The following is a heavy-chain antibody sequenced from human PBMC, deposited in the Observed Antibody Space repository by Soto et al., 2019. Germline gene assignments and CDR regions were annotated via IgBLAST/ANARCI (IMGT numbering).Heavy chain of an antibody. CDR2: IYYSGST. CDR1: GGSISSSSYY. CDR3: ARSLITMVPAAY. J-gene: IGHJ4*02. V-gene: IGHV4-39*01. D-gene: IGHD3-10*01. Sequence: SETLSLTCTVSGGSISSSSYYWGWIRQPPGKGLEWIGSIYYSGSTYYNPSLKSRVTISVDTSKNQFSLKLSSVTAADTAVYYCARSLITMVPAAYCGQGTLVTVSS.